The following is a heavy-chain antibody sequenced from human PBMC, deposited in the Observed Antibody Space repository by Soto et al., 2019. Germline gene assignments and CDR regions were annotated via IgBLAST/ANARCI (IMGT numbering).Heavy chain of an antibody. Sequence: QITLRESGPTLVKPTQTLTLTCAVSGSSLSPSGVGVGWIRQPPGKALEWLALIYWDDDKRYSPSLTNRLTITKDTSKNQVVLTMTNMDPVDTATYYCAHIRVVTYYGSGWFDPWGQGTLVTVSS. J-gene: IGHJ5*02. CDR3: AHIRVVTYYGSGWFDP. CDR1: GSSLSPSGVG. V-gene: IGHV2-5*02. CDR2: IYWDDDK. D-gene: IGHD3-10*01.